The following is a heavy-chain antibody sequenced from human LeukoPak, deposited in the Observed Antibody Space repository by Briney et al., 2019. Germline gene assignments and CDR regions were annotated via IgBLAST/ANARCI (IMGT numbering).Heavy chain of an antibody. D-gene: IGHD1-26*01. CDR2: ISDSGGST. CDR3: ARLGGSYRLDP. CDR1: GFTFSNYA. Sequence: GGSLRLACAPSGFTFSNYAMSWVRQAPGKGLEWVSIISDSGGSTIYADSVKGRFTISRVNSKNTLYLQMNSLRAEDTAVYYCARLGGSYRLDPWGRGTLVTVSS. J-gene: IGHJ5*02. V-gene: IGHV3-23*01.